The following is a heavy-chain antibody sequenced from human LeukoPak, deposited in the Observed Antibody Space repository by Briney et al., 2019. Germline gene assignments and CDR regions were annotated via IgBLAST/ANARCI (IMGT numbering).Heavy chain of an antibody. CDR1: GGSFSGFY. V-gene: IGHV4-34*01. Sequence: TSSETLSLTCAVYGGSFSGFYWSWIRQPPGKGLEWIGEANHSGSTNYNPSLKSRVTISVDTSKNQFSLKLSSVTAADTAVYYCARDGPLTGDAFDIWGQGTMVTVSS. CDR3: ARDGPLTGDAFDI. D-gene: IGHD7-27*01. CDR2: ANHSGST. J-gene: IGHJ3*02.